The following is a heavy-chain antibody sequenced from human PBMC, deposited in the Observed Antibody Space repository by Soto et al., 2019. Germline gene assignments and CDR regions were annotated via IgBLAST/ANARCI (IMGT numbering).Heavy chain of an antibody. J-gene: IGHJ4*02. Sequence: GESLKISCKGSGYSFTNYWIGWVRQMPGKGLEWMGIIYPGDSDTRYSPSFQGQVTVSADKSISTAYLQWSSLKASDTAMYYCARQVYYDSSGYFGFPGYGGQGPLFPVSS. V-gene: IGHV5-51*01. CDR3: ARQVYYDSSGYFGFPGY. CDR2: IYPGDSDT. CDR1: GYSFTNYW. D-gene: IGHD3-22*01.